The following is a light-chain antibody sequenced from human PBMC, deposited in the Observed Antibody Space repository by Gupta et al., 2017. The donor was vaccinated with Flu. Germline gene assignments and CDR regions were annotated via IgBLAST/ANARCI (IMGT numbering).Light chain of an antibody. CDR3: SSYTSSSTVYV. Sequence: SALTQPASVSGSPGPSPTTSCPATSRYVGGYNNVSWYQQHPGKAPKLMIYEVSARHSGVSNRCSGSKSGSTASLTISGLQTDDESDYYCSSYTSSSTVYVFGAGTKVTAL. CDR2: EVS. CDR1: SRYVGGYNN. J-gene: IGLJ1*01. V-gene: IGLV2-14*03.